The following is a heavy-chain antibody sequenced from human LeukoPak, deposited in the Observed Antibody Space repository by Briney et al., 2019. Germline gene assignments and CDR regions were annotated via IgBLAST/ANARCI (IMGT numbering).Heavy chain of an antibody. Sequence: ASVKVSCKASGYTFTSYYMHWVRQAPGQGLEWMGIINPSGGSTSYAQKFQGRVTMTTDTSTSTAYMELRSLRSDDTAVYYCARVPSWEPEDSWGQGTLVTVSS. CDR1: GYTFTSYY. D-gene: IGHD1-26*01. J-gene: IGHJ4*02. V-gene: IGHV1-46*01. CDR2: INPSGGST. CDR3: ARVPSWEPEDS.